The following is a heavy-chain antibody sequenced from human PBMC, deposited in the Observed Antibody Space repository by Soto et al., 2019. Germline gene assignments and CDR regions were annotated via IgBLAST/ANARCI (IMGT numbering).Heavy chain of an antibody. CDR3: AKTITTYSGDSRGRGALVDY. V-gene: IGHV3-30*18. D-gene: IGHD3-22*01. CDR2: ISSDGKSE. Sequence: QVPLVESGGGVVQPGRSLRLSCAASGFTFSAYGMHWVRQPPGKGQEWVAVISSDGKSEHYADPVKSRFSISRVNSKNTLSLQMNSLRVEDTAVYYCAKTITTYSGDSRGRGALVDYWGQGTLVTVSS. CDR1: GFTFSAYG. J-gene: IGHJ4*02.